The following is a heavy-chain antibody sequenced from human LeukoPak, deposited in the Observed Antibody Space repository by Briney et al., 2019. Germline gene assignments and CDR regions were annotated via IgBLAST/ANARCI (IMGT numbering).Heavy chain of an antibody. CDR2: IMPLFGTA. V-gene: IGHV1-69*05. J-gene: IGHJ5*02. CDR3: ARDVHGDYGSGWFDP. Sequence: ASVKVSCKTYGGTFNNSAISWVRQAPGQGLEWLGGIMPLFGTAGYAQKFQGRVTITKDESTRTVHLELTSLTSDDTAVYYCARDVHGDYGSGWFDPWGQGTLVSVSS. CDR1: GGTFNNSA. D-gene: IGHD4-17*01.